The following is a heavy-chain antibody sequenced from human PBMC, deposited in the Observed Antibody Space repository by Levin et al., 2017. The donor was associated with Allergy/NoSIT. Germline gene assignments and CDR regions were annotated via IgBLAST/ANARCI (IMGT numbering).Heavy chain of an antibody. CDR2: IRSKAYGGTT. CDR3: TRVLDDYVWGSYRPDY. Sequence: GGSLRLSCTASGFTFGDYAMSWFRQAPGKGLEWVGFIRSKAYGGTTEYAASVKGRFTISRDDSKSIAYLQMNSLKTEDTAVYYCTRVLDDYVWGSYRPDYWGQGTLVTVSS. CDR1: GFTFGDYA. J-gene: IGHJ4*02. V-gene: IGHV3-49*03. D-gene: IGHD3-16*02.